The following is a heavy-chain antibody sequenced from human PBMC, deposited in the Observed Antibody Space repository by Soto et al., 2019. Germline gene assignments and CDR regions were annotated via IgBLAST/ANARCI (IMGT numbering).Heavy chain of an antibody. CDR3: AKFSPPSTY. D-gene: IGHD6-6*01. CDR2: ISSSGSTI. V-gene: IGHV3-48*03. J-gene: IGHJ4*02. CDR1: GFTFSSYE. Sequence: GGVLRLSCAASGFTFSSYEMNWVRQAPGKGLEWVSYISSSGSTIYYADSVKGRFTISRDNAKNSLYLQMNSLRAEDTAVYYCAKFSPPSTYWGQGTLVTVSS.